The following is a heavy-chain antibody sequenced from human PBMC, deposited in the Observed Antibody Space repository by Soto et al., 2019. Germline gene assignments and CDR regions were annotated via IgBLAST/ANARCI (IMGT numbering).Heavy chain of an antibody. J-gene: IGHJ3*02. CDR1: GFTFSGSA. CDR3: ARIRGGYDSDAFDI. CDR2: IDWDDDK. D-gene: IGHD5-12*01. V-gene: IGHV2-70*11. Sequence: LRLSCAASGFTFSGSAMHWGRQASGKGLEWLARIDWDDDKYYSTSLKTRLTISKDTSKNQVVLTMTNMDPVDTATYYCARIRGGYDSDAFDIWGQGTMVTVSS.